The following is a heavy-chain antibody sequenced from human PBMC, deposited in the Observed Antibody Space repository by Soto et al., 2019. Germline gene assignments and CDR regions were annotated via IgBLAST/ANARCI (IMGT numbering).Heavy chain of an antibody. D-gene: IGHD3-3*01. Sequence: QVQLVESGGGVVQPGRSLRLSCAASGFTFSSYAMHWVRQAPGKGLEWVAVISYDGSNKYYADSVKGRFTISRDNSKNTMYLQMNSLRAEDTAVYYCARDLSYYDFYNVYGMDVWGQGTTVTVSS. V-gene: IGHV3-30-3*01. CDR3: ARDLSYYDFYNVYGMDV. CDR1: GFTFSSYA. CDR2: ISYDGSNK. J-gene: IGHJ6*02.